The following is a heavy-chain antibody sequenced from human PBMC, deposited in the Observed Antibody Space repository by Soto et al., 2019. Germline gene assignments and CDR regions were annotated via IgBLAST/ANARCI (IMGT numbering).Heavy chain of an antibody. CDR1: GGTFSSYA. V-gene: IGHV1-69*13. J-gene: IGHJ6*02. D-gene: IGHD3-10*01. CDR3: ARPLRDNVDYTMVRGVIDLYYYYGMDV. CDR2: IIPIFGTA. Sequence: GASVKVSCKASGGTFSSYAISWVRQAPGQGLEWMGGIIPIFGTANYAQKFQGRVTITADESTSTAYMELSSLRSEDTAVYYCARPLRDNVDYTMVRGVIDLYYYYGMDVWGQGTTVTVSS.